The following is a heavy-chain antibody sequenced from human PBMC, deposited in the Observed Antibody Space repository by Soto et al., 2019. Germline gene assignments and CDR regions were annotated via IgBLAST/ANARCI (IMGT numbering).Heavy chain of an antibody. CDR1: GASIITDNG. V-gene: IGHV4-4*02. Sequence: QVQLQESGPGLVKPSGTLSLTCALSGASIITDNGWSWVRQPPGKEKEWIGEIYHSGNTNFNPSVKSRVTISVDTSKNQFSLTVSSVTAADTAIYYCARSSASSKLRGVVINWGQGTLVTVSS. CDR2: IYHSGNT. CDR3: ARSSASSKLRGVVIN. D-gene: IGHD3-10*01. J-gene: IGHJ4*02.